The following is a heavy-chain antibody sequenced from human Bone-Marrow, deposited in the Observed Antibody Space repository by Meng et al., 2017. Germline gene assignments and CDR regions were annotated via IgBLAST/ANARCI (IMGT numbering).Heavy chain of an antibody. J-gene: IGHJ4*02. CDR1: GFAFSDAW. CDR3: TASPATEY. V-gene: IGHV3-15*01. CDR2: IKSKSAGGTT. D-gene: IGHD1-26*01. Sequence: EVRLVESGGGLVKPGGSLRLSCAASGFAFSDAWMSWVRQAPGKGLEWVGLIKSKSAGGTTDYAAPVKGRFTISRDDSKTTMYLQMNSLKTEDTAVYYCTASPATEYWGQGTLVTVSS.